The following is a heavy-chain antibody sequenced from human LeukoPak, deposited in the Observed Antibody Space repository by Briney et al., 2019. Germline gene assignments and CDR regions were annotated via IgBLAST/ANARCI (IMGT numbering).Heavy chain of an antibody. J-gene: IGHJ6*04. D-gene: IGHD3-10*02. CDR3: AELGITMIGGV. CDR1: GFIFSKYG. Sequence: PGGSLRLSCAASGFIFSKYGMHWVRQAPGKGLEWVAFIWYDGSNKYYADSVKGRFTISRDNSKNTLYLQMNSLRAEDTAVYYCAELGITMIGGVWGKGTTVTISS. V-gene: IGHV3-30*02. CDR2: IWYDGSNK.